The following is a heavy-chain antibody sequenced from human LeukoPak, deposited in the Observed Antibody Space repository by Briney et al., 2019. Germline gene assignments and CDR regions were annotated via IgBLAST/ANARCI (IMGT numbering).Heavy chain of an antibody. J-gene: IGHJ4*02. CDR2: ISGSGGST. CDR3: ASSSDFWSGYRDY. D-gene: IGHD3-3*01. V-gene: IGHV3-23*01. Sequence: GGSLRLSCAASGFTFSSYAMSWVRQAPGKGLEWVSAISGSGGSTYYADSVKGRFAISRDNAKNSLYLQMNSLRAEDTAVYYCASSSDFWSGYRDYWGQGTLVTVSS. CDR1: GFTFSSYA.